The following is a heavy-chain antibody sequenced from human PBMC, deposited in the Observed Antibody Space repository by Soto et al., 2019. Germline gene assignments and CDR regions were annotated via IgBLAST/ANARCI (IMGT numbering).Heavy chain of an antibody. V-gene: IGHV4-59*12. CDR1: GGSISSYY. D-gene: IGHD1-1*01. CDR3: AKGSLEQPVNFDY. CDR2: IYYSGST. Sequence: SETLSLTCTVSGGSISSYYWSWIRQPPGKGLEWIGYIYYSGSTNYNPSLKSRVTISVDASKNQFSLKVNSVTAADTAVFSCAKGSLEQPVNFDYWGRGALVTVSA. J-gene: IGHJ4*02.